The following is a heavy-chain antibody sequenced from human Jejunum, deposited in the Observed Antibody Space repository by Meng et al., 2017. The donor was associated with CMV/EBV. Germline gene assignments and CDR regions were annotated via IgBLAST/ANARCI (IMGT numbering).Heavy chain of an antibody. V-gene: IGHV3-74*01. Sequence: LSCAGYGFNMRAYWMEWVREALGKVMVWVSHINDDGSIINNADSVKGRFTSTRDKDKNTLYLQMNSLRDEDTAVYCCARGGSTGLAQWGQGTLVTVSS. CDR2: INDDGSII. CDR1: GFNMRAYW. J-gene: IGHJ4*02. CDR3: ARGGSTGLAQ. D-gene: IGHD3-16*01.